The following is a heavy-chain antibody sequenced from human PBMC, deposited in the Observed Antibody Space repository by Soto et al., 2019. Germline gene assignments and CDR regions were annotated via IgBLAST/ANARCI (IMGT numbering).Heavy chain of an antibody. CDR2: ISGSGGST. CDR1: GFTFSSYA. CDR3: VKDCVDTAMATSFDY. V-gene: IGHV3-23*01. D-gene: IGHD5-18*01. J-gene: IGHJ4*02. Sequence: GGSLRLSCAASGFTFSSYAMTWVRQAPGKGLGWVSGISGSGGSTYYADSVKGRFTISRDNSKNTLFLQMNSLGAEDTAVYYCVKDCVDTAMATSFDYWGQGTLVTVSS.